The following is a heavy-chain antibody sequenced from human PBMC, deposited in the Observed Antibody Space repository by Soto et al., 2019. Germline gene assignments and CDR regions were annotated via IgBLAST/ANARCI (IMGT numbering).Heavy chain of an antibody. D-gene: IGHD3-3*01. CDR3: ASGFWSGYYVGSYYYYGMDV. V-gene: IGHV1-8*01. Sequence: ASVKVSCKASGYTFTSYDINWVRQATGQGLEWMGWMNPNSGNTGYAQKFQGRVTMTRNTSISTAYMELSSLRSEDTAVYYCASGFWSGYYVGSYYYYGMDVWGQGTTVTVSS. CDR2: MNPNSGNT. CDR1: GYTFTSYD. J-gene: IGHJ6*02.